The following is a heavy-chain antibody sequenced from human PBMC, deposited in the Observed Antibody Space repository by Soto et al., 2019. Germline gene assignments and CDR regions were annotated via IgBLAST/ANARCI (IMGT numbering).Heavy chain of an antibody. J-gene: IGHJ4*02. CDR2: IYYSGST. D-gene: IGHD6-13*01. V-gene: IGHV4-59*01. CDR3: ARIAAAGTKVDY. CDR1: GGSISRYY. Sequence: SETLSLTCTVSGGSISRYYWSWIRQPTGKGLEWIGYIYYSGSTNYNPSLKSRVTISVDTSKNQFSLKLSSVTAADTAVYYCARIAAAGTKVDYWGQGTLVTVSS.